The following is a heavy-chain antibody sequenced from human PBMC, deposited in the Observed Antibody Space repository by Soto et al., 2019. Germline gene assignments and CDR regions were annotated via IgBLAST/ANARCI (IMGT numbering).Heavy chain of an antibody. CDR2: IIPILGIA. CDR1: GGTFSSYT. D-gene: IGHD2-15*01. CDR3: ARDRCGGGSCYHDFDY. V-gene: IGHV1-69*08. J-gene: IGHJ4*02. Sequence: QVQLVQSGAEVKKPGSSVKVSCKASGGTFSSYTISWVRQAPGQGLEWMGRIIPILGIANYAQKFQGRVTITADKSTSTAYMELSSLRSEDTAVYYCARDRCGGGSCYHDFDYWGQGTLVTVSS.